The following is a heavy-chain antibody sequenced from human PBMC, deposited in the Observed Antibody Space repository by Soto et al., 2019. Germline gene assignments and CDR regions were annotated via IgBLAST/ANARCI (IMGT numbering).Heavy chain of an antibody. J-gene: IGHJ3*02. V-gene: IGHV5-51*01. D-gene: IGHD6-13*01. CDR1: GYSFTSYW. CDR3: ARQGIAAATDAFDI. CDR2: IYPCDSDT. Sequence: GESLKISCKGSGYSFTSYWIGWVRQMPGKGLEWMGIIYPCDSDTRYSPSFQGQVTISAXTXIXXXYXQXXXLKASDTAMYYCARQGIAAATDAFDIWGQGTMVTVSS.